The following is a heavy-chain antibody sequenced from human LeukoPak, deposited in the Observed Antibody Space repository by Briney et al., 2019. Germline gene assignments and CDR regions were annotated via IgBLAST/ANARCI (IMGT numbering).Heavy chain of an antibody. D-gene: IGHD4-23*01. CDR3: ARRRAGNGEVDY. Sequence: GGSLRLSCAASGFTFSNFAMHWVRQAPGKGLEWEAVISYDGDNEYYADSVKGQFTISRDNSKDRLYLQMNSLRPEDTAMYYCARRRAGNGEVDYWGQGALVTVSS. CDR1: GFTFSNFA. J-gene: IGHJ4*02. CDR2: ISYDGDNE. V-gene: IGHV3-30-3*01.